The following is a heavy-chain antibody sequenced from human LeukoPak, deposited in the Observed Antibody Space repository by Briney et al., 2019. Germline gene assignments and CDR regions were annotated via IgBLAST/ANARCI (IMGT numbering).Heavy chain of an antibody. CDR3: ARAGYGDPHFDF. Sequence: GGSLRLSCAASGFTFSGYWMHWVRQAPGKGLVWVSRIKTDGSSSSYADSVKGRFTISRDNAKNTLYLQMNSLRAEDTAAYYCARAGYGDPHFDFWGQGTLVTVSS. J-gene: IGHJ4*02. V-gene: IGHV3-74*01. D-gene: IGHD4-17*01. CDR1: GFTFSGYW. CDR2: IKTDGSSS.